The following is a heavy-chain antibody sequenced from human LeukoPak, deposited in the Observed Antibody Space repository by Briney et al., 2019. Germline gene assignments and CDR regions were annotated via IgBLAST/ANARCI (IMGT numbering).Heavy chain of an antibody. Sequence: SGPTLVKPTQTLTLTCTLSGISLSTSGVGVGWIRQPPGKALEWLAVIYWNNDEHYSPSLKSRLTITKDTSKNQVVLTMTNMDPVDTATYYCAHRKYYYDSSGYPAEYFQHWGQGTLVTVSS. CDR2: IYWNNDE. CDR1: GISLSTSGVG. CDR3: AHRKYYYDSSGYPAEYFQH. D-gene: IGHD3-22*01. J-gene: IGHJ1*01. V-gene: IGHV2-5*01.